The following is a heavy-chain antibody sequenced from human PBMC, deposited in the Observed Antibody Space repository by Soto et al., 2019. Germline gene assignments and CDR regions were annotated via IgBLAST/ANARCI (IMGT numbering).Heavy chain of an antibody. Sequence: QVQLEVSGGGVVQPGRSLRLSCKASGFTFTSYGMHWVRQAPGKGLEWVALISYDGSDKLYADSVEGRFTISRDNSKNTVYLQMNSLRIEDTAMYHCGKFSDIEVPGMGDWFDPWGQGTLVTVTS. D-gene: IGHD6-19*01. CDR3: GKFSDIEVPGMGDWFDP. V-gene: IGHV3-30*18. CDR1: GFTFTSYG. J-gene: IGHJ5*02. CDR2: ISYDGSDK.